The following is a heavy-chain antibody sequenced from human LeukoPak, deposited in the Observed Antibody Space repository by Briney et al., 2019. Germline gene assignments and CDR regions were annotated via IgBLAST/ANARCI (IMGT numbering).Heavy chain of an antibody. D-gene: IGHD7-27*01. V-gene: IGHV3-30*04. CDR3: VRALGDA. CDR2: ISYDGRHK. CDR1: GFTFSSYA. J-gene: IGHJ5*02. Sequence: GGSLRLSCAASGFTFSSYAMHWVRQAPGKGLEWVAAISYDGRHKYYVDSVKGRFTISRDNSKNTLYLQMNSLRAEDTAVYYCVRALGDAWGQGTLVTVSS.